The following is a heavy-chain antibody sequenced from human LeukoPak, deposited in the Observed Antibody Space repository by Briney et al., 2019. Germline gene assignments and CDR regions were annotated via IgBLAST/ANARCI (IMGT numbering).Heavy chain of an antibody. CDR1: GFTFSSYG. Sequence: GGSLRLSCAASGFTFSSYGMHWVRQAPGKGLEWVAFIRYDGSNKYYADSVKGRFTISRDNSKNTLYLQMNSLRAEDTAVYYCAKDLGWDDYYYYYGMDVWGQGTTVTVSS. D-gene: IGHD6-19*01. CDR3: AKDLGWDDYYYYYGMDV. V-gene: IGHV3-30*02. J-gene: IGHJ6*02. CDR2: IRYDGSNK.